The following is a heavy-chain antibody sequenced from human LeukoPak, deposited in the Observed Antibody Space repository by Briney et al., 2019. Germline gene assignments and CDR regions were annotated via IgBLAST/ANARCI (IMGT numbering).Heavy chain of an antibody. CDR2: IYYSGST. D-gene: IGHD2-2*01. CDR3: ARGPYCSSTSCFYYYYGMDV. Sequence: RPSETLSLTCTVSGGSISSSSYYWGWIRQPPGKGLEWIGSIYYSGSTYYNPSLKSRVTISVDTSKNQFSLKLSSVTAADTAVYYCARGPYCSSTSCFYYYYGMDVWGQGTTVTVSS. V-gene: IGHV4-39*07. J-gene: IGHJ6*02. CDR1: GGSISSSSYY.